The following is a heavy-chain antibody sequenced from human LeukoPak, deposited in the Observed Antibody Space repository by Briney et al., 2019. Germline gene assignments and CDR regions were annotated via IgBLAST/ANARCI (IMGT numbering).Heavy chain of an antibody. CDR2: ISSSSSTI. CDR1: GFTFSSYS. J-gene: IGHJ4*02. V-gene: IGHV3-48*04. Sequence: GGSLRLSCAASGFTFSSYSMNWVRQAPGKGLEWVSYISSSSSTIYYADSVKGRFTISRDNAKNSLYLQMNSLRAEDTAVYYCARDPDITGTTGGFDYWGQGTLVTVSS. CDR3: ARDPDITGTTGGFDY. D-gene: IGHD1-20*01.